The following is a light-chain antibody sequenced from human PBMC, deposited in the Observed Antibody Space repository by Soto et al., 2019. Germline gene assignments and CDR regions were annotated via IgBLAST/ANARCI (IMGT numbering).Light chain of an antibody. CDR3: QQYGTSPYT. CDR1: QSVSSSY. CDR2: GAS. Sequence: EIVLTQSPGTLSLSPGERATLSCRASQSVSSSYLAWYQQKPGRAPRLLIYGASSRATGIPDRFSGSGSGTDFTLTISRLEPEDFAVYYCQQYGTSPYTFGQGTKLEI. V-gene: IGKV3-20*01. J-gene: IGKJ2*01.